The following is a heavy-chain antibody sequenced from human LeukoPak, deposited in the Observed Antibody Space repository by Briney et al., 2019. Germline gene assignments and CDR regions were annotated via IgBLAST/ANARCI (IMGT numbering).Heavy chain of an antibody. J-gene: IGHJ4*02. Sequence: PSETLSLTCTVSGGSISSYYWSWIRQPPGKGLEWIGYIYSSGSTNYNPSLKSRVTISIDTSKNQFSLKLSSVTAADTAVYYCARGRDDYNSVSFDYWGQGTPVTVSS. CDR1: GGSISSYY. D-gene: IGHD5-24*01. V-gene: IGHV4-59*01. CDR2: IYSSGST. CDR3: ARGRDDYNSVSFDY.